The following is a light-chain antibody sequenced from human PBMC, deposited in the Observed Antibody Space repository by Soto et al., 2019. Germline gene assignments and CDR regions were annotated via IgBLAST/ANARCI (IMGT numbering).Light chain of an antibody. Sequence: ALTQPASVSGSPGRSITISCTGTSSDVGGYNYVSWYQQHPGKAPKLMIYEVSNRPSGVSNRFSGSKSGNTASLTISGLQAEDEADYYCSSYTSSSTLVFGTGTKVTVL. CDR3: SSYTSSSTLV. CDR1: SSDVGGYNY. J-gene: IGLJ1*01. V-gene: IGLV2-14*01. CDR2: EVS.